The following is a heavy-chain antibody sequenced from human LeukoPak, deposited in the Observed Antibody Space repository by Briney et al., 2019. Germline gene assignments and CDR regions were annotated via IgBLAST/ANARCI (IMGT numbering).Heavy chain of an antibody. J-gene: IGHJ6*02. D-gene: IGHD5-18*01. CDR1: GFTFSSYA. V-gene: IGHV3-23*01. Sequence: GGSLRLSCAASGFTFSSYAMSWVRQAPGKGLEWVSAISGSGGSTYYADSVKGRFTISRDNSKNTLYLQMDSLRAEDTAVYYCAKGAGYSYGPLYYYYYGMDVWGQGTTATVSS. CDR3: AKGAGYSYGPLYYYYYGMDV. CDR2: ISGSGGST.